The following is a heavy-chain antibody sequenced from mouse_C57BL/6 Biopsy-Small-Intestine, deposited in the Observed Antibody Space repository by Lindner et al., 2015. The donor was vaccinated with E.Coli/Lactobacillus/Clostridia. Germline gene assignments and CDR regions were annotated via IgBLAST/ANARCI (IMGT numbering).Heavy chain of an antibody. Sequence: VQLQESGAGLVKPGASVKLSCKASGYTFTEYTIHWVKQRSGQGLEWIGWFYPGSGSIKYNEKFKDKATLTADKSSSTVYMELSRLTSEDSAVYFCTRHGRVYGSSPYYAMDYWGQGTSVTVSS. CDR1: GYTFTEYT. V-gene: IGHV1-62-2*01. CDR3: TRHGRVYGSSPYYAMDY. J-gene: IGHJ4*01. CDR2: FYPGSGSI. D-gene: IGHD1-1*01.